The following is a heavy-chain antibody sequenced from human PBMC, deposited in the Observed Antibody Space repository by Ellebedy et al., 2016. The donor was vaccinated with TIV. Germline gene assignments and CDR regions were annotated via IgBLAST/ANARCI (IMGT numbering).Heavy chain of an antibody. CDR2: IYPGDSDT. CDR1: GYSFTSYW. Sequence: GDSLKISCKGSGYSFTSYWIGWVRQMPGKGLEWMGIIYPGDSDTRYSPSFQGQVTISADKSISTAYLQWSSLKASDTAMYYCASSSISTARGYFWYFDLWGRGTLVTVSS. D-gene: IGHD6-6*01. V-gene: IGHV5-51*01. J-gene: IGHJ2*01. CDR3: ASSSISTARGYFWYFDL.